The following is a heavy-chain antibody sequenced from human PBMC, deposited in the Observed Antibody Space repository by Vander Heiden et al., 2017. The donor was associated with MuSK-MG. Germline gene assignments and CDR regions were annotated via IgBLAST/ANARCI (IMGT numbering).Heavy chain of an antibody. J-gene: IGHJ4*02. CDR1: GFTFWNYA. V-gene: IGHV3-30*04. D-gene: IGHD3-10*01. Sequence: QVKLVESGGGVVQPGRSLRLSCAASGFTFWNYAMHWVRQAPGKGLEWMAFLAYDSSKTYYADSVKGRVSISRDNSKSTLYLQVDSLTTEDTAVYYCARDTSGLDYWGRGTQVTVSS. CDR2: LAYDSSKT. CDR3: ARDTSGLDY.